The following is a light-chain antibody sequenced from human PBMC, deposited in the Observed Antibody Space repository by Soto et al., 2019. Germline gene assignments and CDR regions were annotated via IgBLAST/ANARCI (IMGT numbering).Light chain of an antibody. J-gene: IGLJ3*02. CDR1: NSNIGAGYD. Sequence: VLTQPPSVSGAPGQRVTISCTGSNSNIGAGYDVHWYQQLPRIAPKLLIYGNNIRPSGVPDRFSGSKFATSAYLTISGLQAEDEAEYYCQSQDGSLSVSVFGGGTKLTVL. CDR2: GNN. CDR3: QSQDGSLSVSV. V-gene: IGLV1-40*01.